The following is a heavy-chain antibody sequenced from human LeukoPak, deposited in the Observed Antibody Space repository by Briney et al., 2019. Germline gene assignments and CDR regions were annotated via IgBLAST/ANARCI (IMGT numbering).Heavy chain of an antibody. Sequence: ASVKVSCKASGYTFTSYDINWVRQATGQGLEWMGWMNPNSGNTGYAQKFQGRVTMTRNTPISTAYMELSSLRSEDTAVYYCARSGGATTHYYYYMDVWGKGTTVTVSS. D-gene: IGHD1-26*01. CDR2: MNPNSGNT. J-gene: IGHJ6*03. CDR1: GYTFTSYD. V-gene: IGHV1-8*01. CDR3: ARSGGATTHYYYYMDV.